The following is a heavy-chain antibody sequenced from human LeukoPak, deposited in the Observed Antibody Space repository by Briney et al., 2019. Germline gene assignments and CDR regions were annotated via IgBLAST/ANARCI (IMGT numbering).Heavy chain of an antibody. CDR1: GGTFSSYA. CDR2: IIPIFGTA. Sequence: SVKVSCKASGGTFSSYAISWVRQAPGQGLEWMGRIIPIFGTANYAQKFQGRVTITTDESTSTAYMELSSLRSEDTAVYYCARGLPDLSGYSDYWGQGTLVTVSS. D-gene: IGHD3-22*01. CDR3: ARGLPDLSGYSDY. V-gene: IGHV1-69*05. J-gene: IGHJ4*02.